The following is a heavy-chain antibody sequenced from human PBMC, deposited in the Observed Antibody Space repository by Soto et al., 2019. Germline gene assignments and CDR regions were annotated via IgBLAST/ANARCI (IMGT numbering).Heavy chain of an antibody. J-gene: IGHJ4*02. CDR1: GGSISSYY. D-gene: IGHD3-22*01. Sequence: QVQLQESGPGLVKPSETLSLTCTVSGGSISSYYWSWIRQPPGKGLEWIGYIYYSVSTNYNPSLKSRVTISVDTSKNQFSLKLSSVTAADTAVYYCARVDYYDSSGYVDYWGQGTLVTVSS. CDR3: ARVDYYDSSGYVDY. CDR2: IYYSVST. V-gene: IGHV4-59*01.